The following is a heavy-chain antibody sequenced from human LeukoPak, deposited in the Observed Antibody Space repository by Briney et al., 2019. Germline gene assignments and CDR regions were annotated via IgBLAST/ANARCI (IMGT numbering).Heavy chain of an antibody. CDR3: ARDRLYCSSTSCYWSAFDI. Sequence: PGGSLRLSCAASGFTFSDYYMSWIRQAPGKGLEWVSYISSSGSTIYYADSVKGRFTVSRDNAKNSLYLQMNSLRAEDTAVYYCARDRLYCSSTSCYWSAFDIWGQGTMVTVSS. CDR2: ISSSGSTI. J-gene: IGHJ3*02. D-gene: IGHD2-2*01. V-gene: IGHV3-11*04. CDR1: GFTFSDYY.